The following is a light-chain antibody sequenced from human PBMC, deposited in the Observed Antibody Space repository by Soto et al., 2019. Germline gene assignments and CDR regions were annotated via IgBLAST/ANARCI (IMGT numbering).Light chain of an antibody. Sequence: DIQVTQSPSTLSSSLGYRVTMTCRASQSISSWLAWYQQKPGKAPKLLIYDASSLESGVPSRFSGSGSGTEFTLTISSLQPDDFATYYCKQYNSYWTFGQGTKVDIK. J-gene: IGKJ1*01. CDR1: QSISSW. CDR2: DAS. V-gene: IGKV1-5*01. CDR3: KQYNSYWT.